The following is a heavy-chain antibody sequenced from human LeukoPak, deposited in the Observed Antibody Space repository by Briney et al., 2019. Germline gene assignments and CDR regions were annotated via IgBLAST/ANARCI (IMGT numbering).Heavy chain of an antibody. CDR3: ARWSWSSGSYFPYYYYYMDV. Sequence: GGSLRLSCAASGFTFSDYYMSWIRQAPGKGLEWVSYISSSGSTIYYADSVKGRFTISRDNAKNSLYLQMNSLRAEDTAVYYCARWSWSSGSYFPYYYYYMDVWGKGTTVTVSS. CDR1: GFTFSDYY. D-gene: IGHD1-26*01. V-gene: IGHV3-11*04. CDR2: ISSSGSTI. J-gene: IGHJ6*03.